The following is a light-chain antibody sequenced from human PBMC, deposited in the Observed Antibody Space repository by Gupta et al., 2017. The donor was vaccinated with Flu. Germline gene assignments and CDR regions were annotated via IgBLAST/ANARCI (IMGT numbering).Light chain of an antibody. V-gene: IGKV3-15*01. CDR3: QQYDNWPQGT. J-gene: IGKJ2*01. Sequence: ERVTLSCRASQSVRTNLAWYQQKPGQAPRLLIYGASTRAAGIPVSFSGSGSGIEFTLTISSLQSEDFAVYYCQQYDNWPQGTFGQGTKLEIK. CDR1: QSVRTN. CDR2: GAS.